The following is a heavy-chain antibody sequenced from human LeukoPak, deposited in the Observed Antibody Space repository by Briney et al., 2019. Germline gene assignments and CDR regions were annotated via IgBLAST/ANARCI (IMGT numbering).Heavy chain of an antibody. J-gene: IGHJ5*02. CDR1: GGSISSYY. V-gene: IGHV4-59*12. Sequence: PSETLSLTCTVSGGSISSYYWSWIRQPPGKGLEWIGYIYYSGSTNYSPSLKSRVTISVDTSKNQFSLKLSSVTAADTAVYYCARDPMGYSSGWYESRGVWFDPWGQGTLVTVSS. CDR3: ARDPMGYSSGWYESRGVWFDP. D-gene: IGHD6-19*01. CDR2: IYYSGST.